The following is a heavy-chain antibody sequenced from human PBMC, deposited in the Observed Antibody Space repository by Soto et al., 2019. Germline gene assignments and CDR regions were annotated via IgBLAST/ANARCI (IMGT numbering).Heavy chain of an antibody. Sequence: GGSLRLSCAASGFTFSSYGMHWVRQAPGKGLEWVAVISYDGSNKYYADSVKGRFTISRDNSKNTLYLQMNSLRAEDTAVYYCAKVDSSDSYGDYSGHYYYYGMDVWGQGTTVTVSS. V-gene: IGHV3-30*18. CDR1: GFTFSSYG. D-gene: IGHD4-17*01. J-gene: IGHJ6*02. CDR2: ISYDGSNK. CDR3: AKVDSSDSYGDYSGHYYYYGMDV.